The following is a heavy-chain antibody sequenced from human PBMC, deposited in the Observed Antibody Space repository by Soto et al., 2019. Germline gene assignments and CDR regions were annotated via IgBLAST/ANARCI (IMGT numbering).Heavy chain of an antibody. CDR3: ARRSYCDGDCTRRPYDYYGMDV. Sequence: EVQLVQSGAEVKKPGESLKISCKGSGYSFTTYWIVWVRQMPGKGLEWMGYIYPGDSQTRYSPSLQGQVTMSADKSPITAYLQWSSLNASDTAMYYSARRSYCDGDCTRRPYDYYGMDVWGQGTTVTVSS. CDR2: IYPGDSQT. V-gene: IGHV5-51*01. CDR1: GYSFTTYW. J-gene: IGHJ6*02. D-gene: IGHD2-21*02.